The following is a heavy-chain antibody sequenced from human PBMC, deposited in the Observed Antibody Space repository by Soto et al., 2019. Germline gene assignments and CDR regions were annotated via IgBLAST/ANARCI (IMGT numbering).Heavy chain of an antibody. J-gene: IGHJ6*02. D-gene: IGHD5-12*01. V-gene: IGHV1-18*01. CDR1: GYTFTSYG. CDR3: ARVDIVATVGGGMDV. CDR2: ISAYNGNT. Sequence: QVQLVQSGAEVKKPGASVKVSCKASGYTFTSYGISWVRQAPGQGLEWMGWISAYNGNTNYAQKLQGRVTMTTDTSTSTAYMERRSLSSDDTPVYYCARVDIVATVGGGMDVWGQGTTVTVSS.